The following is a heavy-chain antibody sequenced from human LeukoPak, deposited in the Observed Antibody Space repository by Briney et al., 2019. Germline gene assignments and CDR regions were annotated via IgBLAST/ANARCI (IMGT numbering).Heavy chain of an antibody. V-gene: IGHV4-61*01. CDR1: GGSISSGSYY. CDR2: IYYSGST. J-gene: IGHJ4*02. Sequence: PSETLSLTCAVSGGSISSGSYYWSWIRQPPGKGLEWIGYIYYSGSTNYTPSLKSRVTISVDTSKNQFSLKLSSVTAADTAVYYCARVGYDFWSGYLDYWGQGTLVTVSS. CDR3: ARVGYDFWSGYLDY. D-gene: IGHD3-3*01.